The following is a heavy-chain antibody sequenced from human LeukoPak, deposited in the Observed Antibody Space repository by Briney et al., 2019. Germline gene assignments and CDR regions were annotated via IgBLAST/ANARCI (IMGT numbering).Heavy chain of an antibody. V-gene: IGHV3-49*04. CDR3: TRGDYSDYLDY. CDR1: GFIFADYA. J-gene: IGHJ4*02. Sequence: GRSLRLSCTASGFIFADYAMSWARQAPGKGLEWVSFIRSNTYGGTTEYAASVKGRFTISRDDSKSIAYLQMNSLKTEDTAMYYCTRGDYSDYLDYWGQGTLVTVSS. CDR2: IRSNTYGGTT. D-gene: IGHD4-11*01.